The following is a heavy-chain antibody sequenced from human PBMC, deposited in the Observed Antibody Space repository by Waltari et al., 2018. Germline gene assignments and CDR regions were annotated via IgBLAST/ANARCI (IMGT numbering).Heavy chain of an antibody. CDR3: ARGEGARDYYYYYYMDV. D-gene: IGHD1-26*01. CDR1: GYTFTGYY. CDR2: INPIRGGT. Sequence: QVQLVQSGAEVKKPGASVKVSCKASGYTFTGYYMHWVRQAPGQGLEWMGWINPIRGGTNDAQKFQGRVTMTRDTSISTAYMELSRLRSDDTAVYYCARGEGARDYYYYYYMDVWGKGTTVTISS. J-gene: IGHJ6*03. V-gene: IGHV1-2*02.